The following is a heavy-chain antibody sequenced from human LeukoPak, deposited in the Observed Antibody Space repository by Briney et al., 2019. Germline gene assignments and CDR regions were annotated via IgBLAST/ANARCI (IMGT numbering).Heavy chain of an antibody. CDR1: GFTFSSHA. CDR3: AKSSRYGTGWYGRIDY. Sequence: GGSLRLSCAASGFTFSSHAMSWVRQAPGKGLEWVSAISDRGDNKQYTDSVKGRLTISRDNSKNTLYLQMNSLRADDTAVYYCAKSSRYGTGWYGRIDYWGQGTLVTVSS. CDR2: ISDRGDNK. D-gene: IGHD6-19*01. J-gene: IGHJ4*02. V-gene: IGHV3-23*01.